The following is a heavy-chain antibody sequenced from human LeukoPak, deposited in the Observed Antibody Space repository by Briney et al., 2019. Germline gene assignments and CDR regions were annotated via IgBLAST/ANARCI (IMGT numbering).Heavy chain of an antibody. D-gene: IGHD3-10*01. J-gene: IGHJ4*02. CDR2: IYYTGST. V-gene: IGHV4-39*01. CDR1: GVSITSSRYY. Sequence: PSETLSPTCTVSGVSITSSRYYWGWIRQPPGKGLEWIATIYYTGSTYYNPSLKSRVTISVDTSKSHFSLKLSSVTAADTAVYYCARQDFGSGILPGYWGQGTLVTVSS. CDR3: ARQDFGSGILPGY.